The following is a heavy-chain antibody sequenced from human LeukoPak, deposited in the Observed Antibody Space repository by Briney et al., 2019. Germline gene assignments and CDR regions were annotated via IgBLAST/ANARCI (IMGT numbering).Heavy chain of an antibody. Sequence: SVKVSCKASGGTSSSYAISWVRQAPGQGLEWMGGIIPIFGTANYAQKFQGRVTITADESTSTAYMELSSLRSEDTAVYYCANYSMVTGYFDYWGQGTLVTVSS. V-gene: IGHV1-69*13. J-gene: IGHJ4*02. CDR1: GGTSSSYA. D-gene: IGHD5-18*01. CDR2: IIPIFGTA. CDR3: ANYSMVTGYFDY.